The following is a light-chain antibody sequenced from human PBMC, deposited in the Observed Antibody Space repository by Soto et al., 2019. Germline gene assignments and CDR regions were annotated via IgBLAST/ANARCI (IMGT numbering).Light chain of an antibody. V-gene: IGKV3-11*01. J-gene: IGKJ5*01. Sequence: EIVLTQSPATLSLSPGERATLSCRASQSVSSYLAWYQQKPGQAPRLLIYDASNRATGIPARFIGSGSGTDFTLTISSLEPEDFAVYYCQQRSNWPPLITFGQGTRLEIK. CDR2: DAS. CDR3: QQRSNWPPLIT. CDR1: QSVSSY.